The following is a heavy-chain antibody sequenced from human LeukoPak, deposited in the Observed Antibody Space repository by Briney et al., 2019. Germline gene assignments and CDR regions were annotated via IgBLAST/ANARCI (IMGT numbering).Heavy chain of an antibody. CDR3: ARGTADSGTYYPFDY. Sequence: SETLSPTCIVSGGSISSYYWSWIRQPPGKGLEWIGYIYYSGSTNYNPSLKSRVTISVDTSKNQFSLKLSSVTAADTAVYYCARGTADSGTYYPFDYWGQGTLVTVSS. CDR2: IYYSGST. J-gene: IGHJ4*02. D-gene: IGHD1-26*01. V-gene: IGHV4-59*08. CDR1: GGSISSYY.